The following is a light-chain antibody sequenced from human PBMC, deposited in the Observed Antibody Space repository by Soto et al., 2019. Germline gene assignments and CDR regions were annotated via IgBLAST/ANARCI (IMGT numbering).Light chain of an antibody. V-gene: IGKV1-33*01. CDR2: DAS. J-gene: IGKJ5*01. CDR3: QQFDYIPIT. CDR1: QDINDY. Sequence: DIQMTQSPSSLSASVGDRVTITCQASQDINDYLNWYQQKPGKAPKLLIYDASNLETGVPSRFSGSRSGTDFTLTISRLQPEDIGTYYCQQFDYIPITFGQGTRLEIK.